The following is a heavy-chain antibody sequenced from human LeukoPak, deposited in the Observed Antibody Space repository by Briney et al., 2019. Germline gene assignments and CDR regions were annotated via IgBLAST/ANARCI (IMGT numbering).Heavy chain of an antibody. Sequence: PGESLKISCKGSGYSFTSYWIGWVRQMPGKGLEWMGIVYPGDSDTKYSPSFQGQVTISADKSISTSFLQWNSLKASDTAVYYCARHDSTLATNYWGQGTLVTVSS. V-gene: IGHV5-51*01. CDR2: VYPGDSDT. D-gene: IGHD5-12*01. J-gene: IGHJ4*02. CDR1: GYSFTSYW. CDR3: ARHDSTLATNY.